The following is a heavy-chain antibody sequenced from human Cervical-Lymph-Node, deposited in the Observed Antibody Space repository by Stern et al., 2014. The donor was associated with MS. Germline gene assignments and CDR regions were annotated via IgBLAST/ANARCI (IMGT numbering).Heavy chain of an antibody. J-gene: IGHJ4*02. D-gene: IGHD1-20*01. Sequence: VQLVEVGGGVVQPGRSLRLSCAASGFTFSIYAIHWVRQAQGKELEWVAVISDDGSKKFYGDSVRGRFTVSRDNSKNTLFLQMDSLRPEDTAVFYCARGDNWRRLNYWGQGTLVTVSS. CDR3: ARGDNWRRLNY. CDR2: ISDDGSKK. CDR1: GFTFSIYA. V-gene: IGHV3-30*04.